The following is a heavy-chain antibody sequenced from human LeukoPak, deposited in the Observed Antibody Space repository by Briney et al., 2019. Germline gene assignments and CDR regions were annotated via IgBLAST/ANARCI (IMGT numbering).Heavy chain of an antibody. CDR1: GGSISSSNYY. D-gene: IGHD2-15*01. Sequence: SETLSLTCTVSGGSISSSNYYWGWVRQPPGKGLEWIGSIYYSGSTYYNPSLKSRVTISVDTSKNQFSLKLSSVTAADTAVYYCARLDGYCSGGSCYSVSFVDPWGQGTLVTVSS. J-gene: IGHJ5*02. CDR3: ARLDGYCSGGSCYSVSFVDP. CDR2: IYYSGST. V-gene: IGHV4-39*01.